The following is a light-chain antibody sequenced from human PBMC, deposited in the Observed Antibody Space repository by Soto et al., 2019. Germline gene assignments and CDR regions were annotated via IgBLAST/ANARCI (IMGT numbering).Light chain of an antibody. V-gene: IGKV1-39*01. CDR3: QQSYSTPRT. J-gene: IGKJ3*01. CDR1: QSISTY. Sequence: DIQMTQSPSSLSASVGDRVTITCRASQSISTYVNWYQQKPGKAPKLLIYAASSLQSGVPSRFSGSGSGTDFTLSINNLQPEDFAAYYCQQSYSTPRTFGPGTSVDIK. CDR2: AAS.